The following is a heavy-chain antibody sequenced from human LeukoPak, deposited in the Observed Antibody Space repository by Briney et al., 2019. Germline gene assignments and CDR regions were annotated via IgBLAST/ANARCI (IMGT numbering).Heavy chain of an antibody. Sequence: SETLSLTCAVYGGSFSGYYWSWIRQPPGKGLEWIGEINHSGSTNFNPSLKSRVTISVDTSKNQFSLKLSSVTAADSAVYYCAREGIAVAGTAWFDPWGQGTLVTVSS. D-gene: IGHD6-19*01. J-gene: IGHJ5*02. V-gene: IGHV4-34*01. CDR1: GGSFSGYY. CDR3: AREGIAVAGTAWFDP. CDR2: INHSGST.